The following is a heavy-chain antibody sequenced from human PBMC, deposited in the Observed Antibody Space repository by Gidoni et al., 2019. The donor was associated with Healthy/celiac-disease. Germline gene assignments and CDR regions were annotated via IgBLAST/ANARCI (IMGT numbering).Heavy chain of an antibody. CDR2: INHSGST. J-gene: IGHJ5*02. CDR1: GGSFSGYY. CDR3: ARGRGLGYSSGWYVPWFDP. D-gene: IGHD6-19*01. Sequence: QVQLQQWGAGLLKPSETLSLTCAVYGGSFSGYYWSWIRQPPGKGLEWIGEINHSGSTNYNPSLKSRVTISVDTSKNQFSLKLSSVTAADTAVYYCARGRGLGYSSGWYVPWFDPWGQGTLVTVSS. V-gene: IGHV4-34*01.